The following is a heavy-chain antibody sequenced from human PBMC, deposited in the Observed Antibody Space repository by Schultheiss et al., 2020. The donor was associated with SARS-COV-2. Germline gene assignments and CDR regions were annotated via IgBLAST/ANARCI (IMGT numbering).Heavy chain of an antibody. J-gene: IGHJ4*02. CDR1: GFSFSSCG. CDR2: ISYDGSTQ. V-gene: IGHV3-30*03. CDR3: ARPYSCSWYRSYFDY. Sequence: GGSLRLSCAASGFSFSSCGMHWVRQAPGKGLEWVAVISYDGSTQYYSDSVKGRFTISRDNSKNTLYLEMNSLRGDDTAVYYCARPYSCSWYRSYFDYWGQGTLVTVS. D-gene: IGHD6-13*01.